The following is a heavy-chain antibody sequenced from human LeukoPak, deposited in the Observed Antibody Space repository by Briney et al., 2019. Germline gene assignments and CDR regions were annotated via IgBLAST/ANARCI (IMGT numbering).Heavy chain of an antibody. J-gene: IGHJ6*03. CDR3: ARVMTGAYYYYMDV. V-gene: IGHV1-2*02. CDR1: GYTFTGYY. CDR2: INPNSGGT. D-gene: IGHD3-9*01. Sequence: ASVKVSCKASGYTFTGYYMHWVRQAPGQGLEWMGWINPNSGGTNYAQKFQGRVTMTRDTSISTAYMELSRLRSDDTAVYYCARVMTGAYYYYMDVWGKGTTVTVSS.